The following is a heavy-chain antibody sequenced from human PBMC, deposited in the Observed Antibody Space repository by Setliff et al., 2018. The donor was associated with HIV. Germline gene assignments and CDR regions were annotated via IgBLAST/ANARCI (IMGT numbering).Heavy chain of an antibody. CDR2: ILPIFGTA. CDR1: GGTFSSYT. CDR3: ARAFQHFEYAFDI. Sequence: SVKVSCKASGGTFSSYTFNWVRQAPGQGLEWMGRILPIFGTANYAQKFQGRVTITADKSTSTAYMELSSLRSEDTAVYYCARAFQHFEYAFDIWGQGTMVTVS. D-gene: IGHD3-9*01. J-gene: IGHJ3*02. V-gene: IGHV1-69*08.